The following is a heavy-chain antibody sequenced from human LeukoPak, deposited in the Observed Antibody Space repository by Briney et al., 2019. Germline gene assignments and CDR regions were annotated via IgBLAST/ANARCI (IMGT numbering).Heavy chain of an antibody. CDR3: ARDHEVVAGTWGAFDI. CDR1: GGTFSSYA. CDR2: INPNSGTT. V-gene: IGHV1-2*06. D-gene: IGHD6-19*01. Sequence: GASVKVSCKASGGTFSSYAISWVRQAPGQGPEWMGRINPNSGTTNYAQKFQGRVTMTRDTSITTGYMELSSLRSDDTALYYCARDHEVVAGTWGAFDIWGQGTLVTVSS. J-gene: IGHJ3*02.